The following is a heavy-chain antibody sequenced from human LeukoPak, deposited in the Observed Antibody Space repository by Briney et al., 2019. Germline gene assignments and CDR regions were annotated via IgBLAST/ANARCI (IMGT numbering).Heavy chain of an antibody. Sequence: PGGSLRLSCAASGFTVSSNYMSWVRQAPGKGLEWVSVLYSGGTTYYADSVKGRFSISRDDSKSTLYLQLNSLRAEDTAVYYCARSSGNYLIFDFWGQGTLVTVSS. CDR2: LYSGGTT. CDR1: GFTVSSNY. CDR3: ARSSGNYLIFDF. V-gene: IGHV3-66*01. D-gene: IGHD1-26*01. J-gene: IGHJ4*02.